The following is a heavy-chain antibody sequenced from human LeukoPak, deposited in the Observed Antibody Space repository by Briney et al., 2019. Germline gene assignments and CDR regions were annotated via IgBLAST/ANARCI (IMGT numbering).Heavy chain of an antibody. D-gene: IGHD3-22*01. CDR1: GYTFASYG. Sequence: SVTVSCKASGYTFASYGITWVRQAPGQGLEWMGWVSAYNGDTNYAPKLQGRITMTTDTYRTTAYMELRSLRYDDTAVYCCARDRMYSYDSSGYYSPGYWYFDLWGRGTLVAVCS. V-gene: IGHV1-18*01. CDR2: VSAYNGDT. CDR3: ARDRMYSYDSSGYYSPGYWYFDL. J-gene: IGHJ2*01.